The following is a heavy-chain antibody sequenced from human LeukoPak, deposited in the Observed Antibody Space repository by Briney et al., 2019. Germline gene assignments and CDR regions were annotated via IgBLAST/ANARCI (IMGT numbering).Heavy chain of an antibody. CDR1: GGSISSYY. CDR3: ASSMIDWGLQY. V-gene: IGHV4-4*08. Sequence: SETLSLTCTVSGGSISSYYWSWIRQPPGKGLEWIAYISDIGSINYNPSLKSRVTISVDTSKNQFSLKLSSVTAADTAVYYCASSMIDWGLQYWGQGTLVTVSS. J-gene: IGHJ4*02. D-gene: IGHD3-22*01. CDR2: ISDIGSI.